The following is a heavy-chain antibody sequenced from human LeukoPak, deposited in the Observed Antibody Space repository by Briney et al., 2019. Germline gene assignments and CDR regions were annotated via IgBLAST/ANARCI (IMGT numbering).Heavy chain of an antibody. Sequence: GGSLRLSCAASGFTFSSYGMSWVRQAPGKGLEWVSAMSGSGGSTYYADSGKGRFTISRDNSKNTLYLQMNSLRAEDTAVYYCAKTYYYDSSGYYSPFDYWGQGTLVTVSS. CDR1: GFTFSSYG. CDR2: MSGSGGST. V-gene: IGHV3-23*01. J-gene: IGHJ4*01. D-gene: IGHD3-22*01. CDR3: AKTYYYDSSGYYSPFDY.